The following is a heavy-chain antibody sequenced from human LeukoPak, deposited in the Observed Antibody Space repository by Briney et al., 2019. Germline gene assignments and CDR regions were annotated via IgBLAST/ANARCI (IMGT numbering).Heavy chain of an antibody. V-gene: IGHV1-2*02. D-gene: IGHD4-17*01. J-gene: IGHJ5*02. CDR3: ARALYGDPGWFDP. CDR1: GCTFTGYY. Sequence: ASVKVSCKASGCTFTGYYMHWVRQAPGQGLEWMGWINPNSGGTNYAQKFQGRVTMTRDTSISTAYMELSRLRSDDTAVYYCARALYGDPGWFDPWGQGTLVTVSS. CDR2: INPNSGGT.